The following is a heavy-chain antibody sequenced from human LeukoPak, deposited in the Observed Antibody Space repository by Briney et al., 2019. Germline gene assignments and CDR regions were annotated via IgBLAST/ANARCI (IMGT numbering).Heavy chain of an antibody. J-gene: IGHJ3*02. D-gene: IGHD6-13*01. CDR1: GFTFSSYA. Sequence: GGSLRLSCAASGFTFSSYAMSWVRQAPGKGLEWVSAISGSGGSTYYADSVKGRFTISRDNAKNSLYLQMNSLRAEDTAVYYCARAKIAAAGIYAFDIWGQGTMVTVSS. CDR3: ARAKIAAAGIYAFDI. V-gene: IGHV3-23*01. CDR2: ISGSGGST.